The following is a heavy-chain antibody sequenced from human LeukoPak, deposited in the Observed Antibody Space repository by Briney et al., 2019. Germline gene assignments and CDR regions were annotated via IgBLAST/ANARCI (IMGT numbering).Heavy chain of an antibody. CDR3: ARVGRIAAAGTTIAVAGVGFDY. CDR2: IYDTGTT. D-gene: IGHD6-13*01. J-gene: IGHJ4*02. Sequence: PSETLSLTCSVSGDSMFSRYWSWIRQPPGKGLEWIGYIYDTGTTKYNPSLKSRVTISVYTSKNQFSLKLSSVTAADTALYYCARVGRIAAAGTTIAVAGVGFDYWGQGTLVTVSS. CDR1: GDSMFSRY. V-gene: IGHV4-59*08.